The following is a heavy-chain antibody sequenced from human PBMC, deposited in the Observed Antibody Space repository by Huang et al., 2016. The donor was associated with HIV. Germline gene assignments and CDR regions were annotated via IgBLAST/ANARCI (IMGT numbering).Heavy chain of an antibody. V-gene: IGHV3-23*01. CDR3: AKDADTSGYDVLGPFGS. Sequence: EVLLLESGGGLVQPGGYLRLSCVASGFTFSGYAMSWVRQAPGKELEWVSGITVGINNGYYARSVKGRFAVSRDDSTNKLYLQMNSLRAEDTAVYYCAKDADTSGYDVLGPFGSWGQGTLVTVSS. CDR1: GFTFSGYA. J-gene: IGHJ4*02. D-gene: IGHD3-3*01. CDR2: ITVGINNG.